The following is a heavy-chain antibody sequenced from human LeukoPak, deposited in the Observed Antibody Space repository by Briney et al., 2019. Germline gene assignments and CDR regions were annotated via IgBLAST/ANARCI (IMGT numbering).Heavy chain of an antibody. CDR3: ARDDSNYYDSSGFDY. CDR1: GGSISSYY. Sequence: SETLSLTCTVSGGSISSYYWSWIRQPPGKGLEWIGYTYYSGSTNYNPSLKSRVTISVDMSKNQFSLKLTSVTAADTAVYYCARDDSNYYDSSGFDYWGQGTLVTVSS. J-gene: IGHJ4*02. D-gene: IGHD3-22*01. V-gene: IGHV4-59*01. CDR2: TYYSGST.